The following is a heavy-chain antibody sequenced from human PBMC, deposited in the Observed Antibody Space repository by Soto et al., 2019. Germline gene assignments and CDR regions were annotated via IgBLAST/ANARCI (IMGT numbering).Heavy chain of an antibody. D-gene: IGHD2-15*01. CDR2: MNPDSGHA. CDR3: ARRPHCSGGICYYGLDN. Sequence: ASVKVSCKASGYTFTNSDINWVRQAPGQGLEWMGWMNPDSGHAAYAQKFQGRVTMTTSTSTSTVYMEMRSLGSEDTAVYYCARRPHCSGGICYYGLDNWGQGTLVTVSS. CDR1: GYTFTNSD. V-gene: IGHV1-8*01. J-gene: IGHJ4*02.